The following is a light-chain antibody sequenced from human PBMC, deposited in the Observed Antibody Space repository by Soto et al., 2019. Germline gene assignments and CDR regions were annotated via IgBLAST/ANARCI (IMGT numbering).Light chain of an antibody. CDR1: SSDVGGYDF. Sequence: QSALTQPASVSGSPGQSITISCTGTSSDVGGYDFVSWYQQHPGKVPKLMIYEVSNRPSGVSNRFSGSKSGNTASLTISGLQAEDEADYLCSSYTSSRGRVFGTGTKVTVL. V-gene: IGLV2-14*01. CDR2: EVS. J-gene: IGLJ1*01. CDR3: SSYTSSRGRV.